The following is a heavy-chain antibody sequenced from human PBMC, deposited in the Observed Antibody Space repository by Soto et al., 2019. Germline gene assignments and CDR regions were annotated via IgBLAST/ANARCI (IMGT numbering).Heavy chain of an antibody. D-gene: IGHD4-17*01. Sequence: GASVKVSCKASGYTFTSYGISWVRQAPGQGLEWMGWISAYNGNTNYAQKLQGRVTMTTDTSTSTAYMELRSLRSDDTAVYYCARILSSPGEWNYGDYDWFDPWGQGTLVTVSS. CDR1: GYTFTSYG. V-gene: IGHV1-18*01. J-gene: IGHJ5*02. CDR3: ARILSSPGEWNYGDYDWFDP. CDR2: ISAYNGNT.